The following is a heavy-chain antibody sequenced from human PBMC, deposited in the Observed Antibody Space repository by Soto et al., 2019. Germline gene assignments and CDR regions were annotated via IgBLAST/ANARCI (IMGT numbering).Heavy chain of an antibody. J-gene: IGHJ6*02. V-gene: IGHV1-2*04. CDR2: INPNSGGT. CDR3: ARDGYYEASGMDV. CDR1: GYTFIGYY. Sequence: GASVKVSCKASGYTFIGYYMHWVRQAPGQGLEWMGWINPNSGGTNYAQKFQGWVTMTRDTSISTAYMELSRLRSDDTAVYYCARDGYYEASGMDVWGQGTTVTVSS. D-gene: IGHD3-22*01.